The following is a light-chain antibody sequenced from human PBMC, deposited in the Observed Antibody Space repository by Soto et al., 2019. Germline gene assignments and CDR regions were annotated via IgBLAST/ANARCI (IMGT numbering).Light chain of an antibody. CDR3: QQYKSYSRWT. V-gene: IGKV1-5*01. CDR1: QSISSW. Sequence: DIQMTQSPSTLSASVGDRVTITCRASQSISSWLAWYLQKPGKAPKLLIYDASSLESGDPSRFSGSGSGTELNLTISSLQPDDFATYYYQQYKSYSRWTFGQGTKVQIK. J-gene: IGKJ1*01. CDR2: DAS.